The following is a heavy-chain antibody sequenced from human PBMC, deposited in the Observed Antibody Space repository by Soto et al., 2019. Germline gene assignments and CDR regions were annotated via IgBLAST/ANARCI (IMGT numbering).Heavy chain of an antibody. CDR3: AKGSGYDYRVGFYYGMDA. V-gene: IGHV3-13*01. D-gene: IGHD5-12*01. Sequence: GGSLRLSCEASGFTFSGFDMHWVRQPTGKGLEWVSTIGTAGDTYYAVSVKGRFTISRDNAKNSLSLQMNSLRAEDTAVYYCAKGSGYDYRVGFYYGMDAWGQGTTVTVSS. CDR2: IGTAGDT. J-gene: IGHJ6*02. CDR1: GFTFSGFD.